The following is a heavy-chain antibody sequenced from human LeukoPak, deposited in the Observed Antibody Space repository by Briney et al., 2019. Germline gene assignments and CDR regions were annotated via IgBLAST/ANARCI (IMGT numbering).Heavy chain of an antibody. CDR3: ARVESGSYYTFDY. J-gene: IGHJ4*02. V-gene: IGHV3-66*01. D-gene: IGHD1-26*01. CDR1: GFTVSSNY. Sequence: GGSLRLSCAASGFTVSSNYMSWVRQAPGKGPEWVSVIYSGGSTYYADSVKGRFTISRDNSKNTLYLQMNSLRAEDTAVYYCARVESGSYYTFDYWGQGTLVTVSS. CDR2: IYSGGST.